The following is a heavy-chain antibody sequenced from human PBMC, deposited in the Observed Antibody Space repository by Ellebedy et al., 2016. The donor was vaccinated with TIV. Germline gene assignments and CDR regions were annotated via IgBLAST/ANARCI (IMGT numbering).Heavy chain of an antibody. J-gene: IGHJ3*02. CDR2: ISNSGGYT. D-gene: IGHD2-21*02. V-gene: IGHV3-23*01. Sequence: GGSLRLSXVASGFTFSTYAMTWVRQAPGQGPEWVSSISNSGGYTYYADSVKGRFTISRDNSKNTVYLQLNGLSAEDTAVYYCAKWPEGAIPGDSPDSFEMWGQGTMVTVSS. CDR1: GFTFSTYA. CDR3: AKWPEGAIPGDSPDSFEM.